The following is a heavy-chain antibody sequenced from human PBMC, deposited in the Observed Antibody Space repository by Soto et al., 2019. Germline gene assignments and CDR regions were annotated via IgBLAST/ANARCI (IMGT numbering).Heavy chain of an antibody. V-gene: IGHV3-23*01. J-gene: IGHJ4*02. Sequence: EVQLLESGGGLVQRGGSLRLSCAASGFTFSNYAMSWVRQAPGKGLEWVSLISDSGGSTYYAGSVKGRFTISRDNSKNTLYLQMNSVRAEDTAVYYCAKCPAWGGGCERLDYWGQGALVTVSS. CDR1: GFTFSNYA. D-gene: IGHD2-15*01. CDR2: ISDSGGST. CDR3: AKCPAWGGGCERLDY.